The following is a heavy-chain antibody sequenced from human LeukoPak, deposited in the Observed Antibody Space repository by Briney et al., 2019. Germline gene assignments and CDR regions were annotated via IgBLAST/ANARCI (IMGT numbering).Heavy chain of an antibody. D-gene: IGHD3-22*01. CDR1: GGSISSSSYY. J-gene: IGHJ4*02. V-gene: IGHV4-61*02. CDR2: IYTSGST. Sequence: SETLSLTCTVSGGSISSSSYYWGWIRQPAGKGLEWIGRIYTSGSTNYNPSLKSRVTISVDTSKNQFSLKLSSETAADTAVYYCARLPLEGDFYYYDSSGPFDYWSQGTLVTVSS. CDR3: ARLPLEGDFYYYDSSGPFDY.